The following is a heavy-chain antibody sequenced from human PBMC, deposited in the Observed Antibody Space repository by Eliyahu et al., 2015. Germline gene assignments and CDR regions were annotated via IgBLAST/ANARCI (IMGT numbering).Heavy chain of an antibody. J-gene: IGHJ4*02. Sequence: QLQLQESGPGLVKPSETLSLTCTVSGGSISSSSYYWGWIRQPPGKGLEWIGSISYSGTTYNNPSLKSRVTISVDTSKNRFSLRLSSVTAADTAVYYCTGFRVTTSFDYWGQGTLVTVSS. V-gene: IGHV4-39*01. CDR2: ISYSGTT. CDR3: TGFRVTTSFDY. D-gene: IGHD4-17*01. CDR1: GGSISSSSYY.